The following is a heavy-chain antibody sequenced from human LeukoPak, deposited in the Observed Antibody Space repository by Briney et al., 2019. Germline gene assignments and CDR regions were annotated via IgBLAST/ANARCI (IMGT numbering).Heavy chain of an antibody. CDR2: ISSSSSYI. CDR3: ARDHWDAFDI. D-gene: IGHD1-1*01. Sequence: PGGSLRLSCAASGFTFSSYSMNWVRQAPGKGLEWVSSISSSSSYIYYADSVKGRFTISRDNAKNSLYLQMNSLSAEDTAVYYCARDHWDAFDIWGQGTMVTVSS. J-gene: IGHJ3*02. CDR1: GFTFSSYS. V-gene: IGHV3-21*01.